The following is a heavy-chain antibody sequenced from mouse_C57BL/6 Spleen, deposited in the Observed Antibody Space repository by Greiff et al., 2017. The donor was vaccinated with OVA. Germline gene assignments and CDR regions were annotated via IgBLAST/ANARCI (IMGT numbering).Heavy chain of an antibody. CDR1: GFTFSSYG. CDR2: ISSGGSYT. V-gene: IGHV5-6*01. J-gene: IGHJ2*01. CDR3: AEGGSFDY. Sequence: EVKVVESGGDLVKPGGSLKLSCAASGFTFSSYGMSWVRQTPDKRLEWVATISSGGSYTYYPDSVKGRFTISRDNAKNTLYLQMSSLKSEDTAMYYCAEGGSFDYWGQGTTLTVSS. D-gene: IGHD1-1*02.